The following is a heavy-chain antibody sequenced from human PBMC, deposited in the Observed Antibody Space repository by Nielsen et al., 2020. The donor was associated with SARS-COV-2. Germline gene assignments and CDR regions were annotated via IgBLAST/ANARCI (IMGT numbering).Heavy chain of an antibody. CDR2: ISSNGGST. D-gene: IGHD3-10*01. CDR3: ARDRTTIRGIIAY. CDR1: GFTFSSYA. Sequence: GGSLRLSCAASGFTFSSYAMHWVRQAPGKGLEYVSAISSNGGSTYYADSVKGRFTISRDNSKNTLFLQMNSLRAEDTAVYYCARDRTTIRGIIAYWGQGTLVTVSS. V-gene: IGHV3-64*04. J-gene: IGHJ4*02.